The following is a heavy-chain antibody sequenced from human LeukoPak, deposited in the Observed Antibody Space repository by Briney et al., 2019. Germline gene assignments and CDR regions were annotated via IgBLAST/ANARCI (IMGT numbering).Heavy chain of an antibody. CDR2: MNSDGSTT. Sequence: GGSLRLSCAASGXTFSRDWMHWVRQAPGKGLVWVSRMNSDGSTTNYADSVKGRFTISRDNAKNTLYLQMNSLRAEDTAVYYCVRALMGTSDHWGQGSLVTVSS. J-gene: IGHJ4*02. CDR3: VRALMGTSDH. V-gene: IGHV3-74*01. CDR1: GXTFSRDW. D-gene: IGHD7-27*01.